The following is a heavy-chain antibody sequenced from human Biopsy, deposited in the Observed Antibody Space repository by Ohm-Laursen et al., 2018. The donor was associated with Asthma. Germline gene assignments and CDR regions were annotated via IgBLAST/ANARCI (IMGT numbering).Heavy chain of an antibody. D-gene: IGHD3-9*01. V-gene: IGHV3-23*01. Sequence: GSLRLSCTASGFTFSSYDMSWVRQAPGKGLEWVSAISGSGGSTYYADSVKGRFTISRDNSKNTLYLQMNSLRAEDTAVYYCAKAGRYFDWYWFDPWGQGTLVTVSS. CDR1: GFTFSSYD. CDR3: AKAGRYFDWYWFDP. CDR2: ISGSGGST. J-gene: IGHJ5*02.